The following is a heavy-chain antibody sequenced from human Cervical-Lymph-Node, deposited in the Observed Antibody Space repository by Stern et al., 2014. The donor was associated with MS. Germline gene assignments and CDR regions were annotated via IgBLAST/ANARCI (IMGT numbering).Heavy chain of an antibody. Sequence: EVHLVESGGGLVQPGGSLRLSCAASEVTLSDLWMNWVRQAPGQGLEWLAIVSQDGGQTFYADSVKGRFTISRDNTKNSLFLQMTSLTSDDTALYYCVGGWGWLPDYWGQGTPVTVSS. D-gene: IGHD3-16*01. CDR1: EVTLSDLW. CDR2: VSQDGGQT. J-gene: IGHJ4*02. CDR3: VGGWGWLPDY. V-gene: IGHV3-7*01.